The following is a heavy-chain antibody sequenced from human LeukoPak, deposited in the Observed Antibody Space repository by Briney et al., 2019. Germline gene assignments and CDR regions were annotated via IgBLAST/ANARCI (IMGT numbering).Heavy chain of an antibody. Sequence: GSLRLSCAASGFTFSDYYMSWIRQAPGKGLEWVSYISSSSSYTNYADSVKGRFTISRDNAKNSLYLQMNSLRAEDTAVYYYARNYYDSSGLGLDIWGQGTMVTVSS. CDR3: ARNYYDSSGLGLDI. V-gene: IGHV3-11*03. CDR2: ISSSSSYT. D-gene: IGHD3-22*01. J-gene: IGHJ3*02. CDR1: GFTFSDYY.